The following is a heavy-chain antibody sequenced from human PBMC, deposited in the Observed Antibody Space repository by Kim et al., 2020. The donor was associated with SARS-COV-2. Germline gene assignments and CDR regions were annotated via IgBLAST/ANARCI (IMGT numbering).Heavy chain of an antibody. CDR1: DDSVASRSYY. J-gene: IGHJ4*02. CDR2: IFYSGTT. CDR3: ARRGYCRGGDCFTGGFDS. D-gene: IGHD2-21*02. Sequence: SETLSLTCTVSDDSVASRSYYWGWIRQPPGKGLEWIGNIFYSGTTHYNPSRKSRLTMSIATKNQFSLNLRSVTAADTALYYCARRGYCRGGDCFTGGFDSWGQGTLVLVSS. V-gene: IGHV4-39*01.